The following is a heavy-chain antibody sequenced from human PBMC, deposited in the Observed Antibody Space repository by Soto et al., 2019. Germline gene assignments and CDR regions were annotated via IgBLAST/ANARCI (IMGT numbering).Heavy chain of an antibody. CDR2: ISSSGSTT. V-gene: IGHV3-11*01. Sequence: QVQLVESGGGLVKPGGSLRLSCEASGFAFNDYYMAWIRQAPGKGLEWLSYISSSGSTTYYADSVKGRFTVSRDNAKNSLYLQMNNLRAEDTAVFCCSKVSPAGDAHYFYYGVDVWGKGTRVTVSS. J-gene: IGHJ6*04. CDR3: SKVSPAGDAHYFYYGVDV. D-gene: IGHD2-21*02. CDR1: GFAFNDYY.